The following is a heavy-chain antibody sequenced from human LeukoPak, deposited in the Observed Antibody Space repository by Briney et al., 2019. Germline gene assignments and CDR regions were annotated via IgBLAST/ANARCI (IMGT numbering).Heavy chain of an antibody. J-gene: IGHJ4*02. Sequence: PGGSLRLSCAASGFTFSNYNMNWVRRAPGKGLEWVSYISASSSTMYYADSVTGRFTISRDNAKNSLYLQMNSLRAEDTAVYYCARGLGGSSGWSHVDYWGQGTLVTVSS. CDR2: ISASSSTM. CDR1: GFTFSNYN. D-gene: IGHD6-19*01. CDR3: ARGLGGSSGWSHVDY. V-gene: IGHV3-48*04.